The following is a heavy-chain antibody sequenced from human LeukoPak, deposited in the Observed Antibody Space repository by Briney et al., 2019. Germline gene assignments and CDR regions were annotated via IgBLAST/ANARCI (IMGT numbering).Heavy chain of an antibody. CDR2: FNPDNGGT. Sequence: GASVKVSCKASGYTFTDYYVHWVRQAPGQGLEWMGWFNPDNGGTNSVQKFQGRVTMTGDTSMRTAYMELSRLRSDDTAVYYCAGDHVPLQWFGEGGFDPWGQGTLVTVSS. D-gene: IGHD3-10*01. CDR1: GYTFTDYY. J-gene: IGHJ5*02. V-gene: IGHV1-2*02. CDR3: AGDHVPLQWFGEGGFDP.